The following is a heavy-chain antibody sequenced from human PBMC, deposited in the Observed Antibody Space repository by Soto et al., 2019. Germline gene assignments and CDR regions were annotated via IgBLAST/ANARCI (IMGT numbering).Heavy chain of an antibody. J-gene: IGHJ6*02. Sequence: GGSLRLSCAASGFTFSTYWMSWVRQAPGKGLEWVAIIKYDGSNKSYVDSVKGRFTISRDNSKNTLYLQMNSLRAEDTAVYYCARVFCSGGSCYYGMDVWGQGTTVTVSS. CDR2: IKYDGSNK. D-gene: IGHD2-15*01. V-gene: IGHV3-7*02. CDR3: ARVFCSGGSCYYGMDV. CDR1: GFTFSTYW.